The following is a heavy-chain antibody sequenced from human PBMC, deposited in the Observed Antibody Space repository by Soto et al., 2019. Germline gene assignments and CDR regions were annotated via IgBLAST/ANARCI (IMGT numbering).Heavy chain of an antibody. Sequence: SETLSLTCTVSGGSISSHYWSWIRQPPGKGLESIGYIYYTGYTNYNPSLKSRVTISVDTSRNQFSLKLSSVTAADTAVYYCATVPITSPRVCDYWGQGTLVTVSS. V-gene: IGHV4-59*11. CDR2: IYYTGYT. CDR1: GGSISSHY. J-gene: IGHJ4*02. D-gene: IGHD2-2*01. CDR3: ATVPITSPRVCDY.